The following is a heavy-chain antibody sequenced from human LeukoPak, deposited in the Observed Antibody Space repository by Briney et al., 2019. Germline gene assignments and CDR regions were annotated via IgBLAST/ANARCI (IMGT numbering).Heavy chain of an antibody. CDR2: ISYDGSNK. J-gene: IGHJ4*02. Sequence: GGSLRLSCAASGFTFSSYAMHWVRQAPGKGLEWVAVISYDGSNKYYADSVKGRFTISRDNSKNTLYLQMNSLRAEDTAVYYCARGGVVVVAATYYWGQGTLVTVSS. CDR3: ARGGVVVVAATYY. V-gene: IGHV3-30*04. CDR1: GFTFSSYA. D-gene: IGHD2-15*01.